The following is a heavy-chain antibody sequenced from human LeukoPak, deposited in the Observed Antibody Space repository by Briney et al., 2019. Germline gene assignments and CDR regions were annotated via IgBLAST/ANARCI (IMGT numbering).Heavy chain of an antibody. CDR2: IRYDGSNK. CDR3: AKVTPKRILTGYYYYYYMDV. D-gene: IGHD3-9*01. CDR1: GFTFSSYG. Sequence: GGSLRLSCAASGFTFSSYGMHWVRQAPGKGLEWVAFIRYDGSNKYYADSVKGRFTISRDNSKNTLYLQMNSLRAEDTAVYYCAKVTPKRILTGYYYYYYMDVWGKGTTVTVSS. J-gene: IGHJ6*03. V-gene: IGHV3-30*02.